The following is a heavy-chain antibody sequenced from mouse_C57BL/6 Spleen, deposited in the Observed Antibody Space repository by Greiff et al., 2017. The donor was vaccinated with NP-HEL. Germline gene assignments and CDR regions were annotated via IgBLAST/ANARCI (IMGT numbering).Heavy chain of an antibody. D-gene: IGHD3-2*02. V-gene: IGHV1-50*01. J-gene: IGHJ2*01. CDR1: GYTFTSYW. CDR3: ARQLRPHYFDY. Sequence: QVQLQQPGAELVKPGASVKLSCKASGYTFTSYWMQWVKQRPGQGLEWIGEIDPSDSYTNYNQKFKGKATLTVDTSSSTAYMQLSSLTSEDSAVYYCARQLRPHYFDYWGQGTTLTVSS. CDR2: IDPSDSYT.